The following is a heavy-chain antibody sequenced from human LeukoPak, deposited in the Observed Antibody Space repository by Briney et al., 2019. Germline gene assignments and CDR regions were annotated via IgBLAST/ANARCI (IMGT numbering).Heavy chain of an antibody. CDR3: AKLSGSYPPPHYMDV. D-gene: IGHD3-10*01. CDR2: IFPSGGEI. V-gene: IGHV3-23*01. CDR1: GFTFSTFA. J-gene: IGHJ6*03. Sequence: GGSLRLSCEASGFTFSTFAMIWVRQPPGKGLEWVSSIFPSGGEIHYADSVKGRFTISRDNSKNTLYLQMNNLRAEDTAVYYCAKLSGSYPPPHYMDVWGKGTTVTISS.